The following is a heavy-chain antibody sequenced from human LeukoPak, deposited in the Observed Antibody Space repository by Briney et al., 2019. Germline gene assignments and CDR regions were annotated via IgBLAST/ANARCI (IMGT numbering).Heavy chain of an antibody. V-gene: IGHV1-18*01. CDR1: GYTFTSYG. CDR3: ARADNVVASYYFDY. CDR2: ISAYNGNT. Sequence: GASVKVSCKASGYTFTSYGISWVRQAPGQGLEWMGWISAYNGNTNYAQKLQGRVTMTTDTSTSTAYMELRSLRSDDTAVYYCARADNVVASYYFDYWGQGTVVTVSS. D-gene: IGHD2-2*01. J-gene: IGHJ4*02.